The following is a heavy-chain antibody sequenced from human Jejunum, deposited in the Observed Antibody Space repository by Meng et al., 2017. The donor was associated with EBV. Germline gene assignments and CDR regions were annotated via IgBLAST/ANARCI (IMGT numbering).Heavy chain of an antibody. Sequence: QVQLVQSGSESTMLGASVKVSCKASGYRFASYPINWVRQAPGQRLEWMGWINTNTGSPTYAQGFTGRFVFSLDTSVNTAYVQISSLKAEDTAIYYCAREIYYDRSGYPIWFDPWGQGTLVTVSS. J-gene: IGHJ5*02. CDR2: INTNTGSP. D-gene: IGHD3-22*01. V-gene: IGHV7-4-1*02. CDR1: GYRFASYP. CDR3: AREIYYDRSGYPIWFDP.